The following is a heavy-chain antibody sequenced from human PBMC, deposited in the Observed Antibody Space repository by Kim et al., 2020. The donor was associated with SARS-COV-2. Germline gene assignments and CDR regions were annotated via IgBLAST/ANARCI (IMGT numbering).Heavy chain of an antibody. Sequence: SMKGRFTIPRDNSKTTLYLQMNSLRAEDTAVYYFAKQYGSGSYYRSGFDYWGQGTLVTVSS. J-gene: IGHJ4*02. CDR3: AKQYGSGSYYRSGFDY. D-gene: IGHD3-10*01. V-gene: IGHV3-23*01.